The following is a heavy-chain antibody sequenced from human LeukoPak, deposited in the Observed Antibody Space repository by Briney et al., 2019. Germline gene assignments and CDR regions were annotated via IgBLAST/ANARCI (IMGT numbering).Heavy chain of an antibody. J-gene: IGHJ3*02. Sequence: SETLSLTCTVSGGSISSSSYYWGWIRQPPGKGLEWIGSIYYSGSTYYNPSLKSRVTISVDTSKNQFSLKLSSVTAAATAVYYCARHIWGSYRYCAFDIWGQGTMVTVSS. CDR3: ARHIWGSYRYCAFDI. V-gene: IGHV4-39*01. CDR2: IYYSGST. D-gene: IGHD3-16*02. CDR1: GGSISSSSYY.